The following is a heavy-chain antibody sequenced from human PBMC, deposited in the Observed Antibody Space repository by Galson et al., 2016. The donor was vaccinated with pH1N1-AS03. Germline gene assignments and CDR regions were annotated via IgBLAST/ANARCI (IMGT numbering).Heavy chain of an antibody. J-gene: IGHJ4*02. D-gene: IGHD6-19*01. V-gene: IGHV4-59*01. CDR2: VHYSGIT. Sequence: ETLSLTCTVSGDSLNFYYWSWIRQPPGKGLEWIAYVHYSGITNYSPSLRSRVTISLDMSKNQFSLNLGSVTAADTAVYYCARTVVAGWGYYFDYWGQGTLVTVSS. CDR3: ARTVVAGWGYYFDY. CDR1: GDSLNFYY.